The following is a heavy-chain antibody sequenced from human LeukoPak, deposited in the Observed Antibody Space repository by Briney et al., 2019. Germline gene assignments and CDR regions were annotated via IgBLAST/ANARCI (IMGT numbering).Heavy chain of an antibody. Sequence: SVKVSXTASGGTFRSYTISWVRQAPGQGLEWMGRIITILGIANYAQKFQGRVTITADKSTSTAYMELSSLRSEDTAVYYCALGRGMAAKMGPFDYWGQGTLVTVSS. CDR2: IITILGIA. CDR3: ALGRGMAAKMGPFDY. V-gene: IGHV1-69*02. J-gene: IGHJ4*02. CDR1: GGTFRSYT. D-gene: IGHD5-24*01.